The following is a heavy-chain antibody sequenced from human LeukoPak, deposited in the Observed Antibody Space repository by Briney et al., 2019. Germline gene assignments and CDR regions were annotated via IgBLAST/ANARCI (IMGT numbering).Heavy chain of an antibody. V-gene: IGHV3-53*01. D-gene: IGHD1-14*01. CDR2: IYSGGST. Sequence: PGGSLRLSCAASGFTVSSNYMSWVRQAPGKGLEWVSVIYSGGSTYYADSVKGRFTISRDNSKNTLYLQMNSLRAEDTAVYYCVTHRGAVEAEYFQHWGQGTLVTVSS. CDR1: GFTVSSNY. CDR3: VTHRGAVEAEYFQH. J-gene: IGHJ1*01.